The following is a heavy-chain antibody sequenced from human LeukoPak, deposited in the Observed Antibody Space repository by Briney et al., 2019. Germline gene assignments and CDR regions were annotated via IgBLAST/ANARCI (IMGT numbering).Heavy chain of an antibody. CDR3: AKEYSGYDFDY. D-gene: IGHD5-12*01. CDR1: GFTLRSYD. Sequence: GGSLRLSCAASGFTLRSYDMSWVRQAPGKGLEWVAATSGSGVNSYYADSVRGRFTISRDNSQNTLYLQMDSLRAEDTALYYCAKEYSGYDFDYWGREPWSPSPQ. CDR2: TSGSGVNS. V-gene: IGHV3-23*01. J-gene: IGHJ4*02.